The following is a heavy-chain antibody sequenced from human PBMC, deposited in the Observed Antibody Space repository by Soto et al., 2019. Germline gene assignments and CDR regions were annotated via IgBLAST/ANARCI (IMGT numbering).Heavy chain of an antibody. CDR3: ASRDPGTSVDY. J-gene: IGHJ4*02. Sequence: QVQLQESGPGLVKPSGTLSLTCAVSGGSFTSNNWWTWVRQPPGQGLEWIGEIYRTGSTNYNPSRKSRGTISLDKSENQFSLKVTSLTAADTAVYYCASRDPGTSVDYWGQGTLVTVSS. D-gene: IGHD1-7*01. CDR1: GGSFTSNNW. CDR2: IYRTGST. V-gene: IGHV4-4*02.